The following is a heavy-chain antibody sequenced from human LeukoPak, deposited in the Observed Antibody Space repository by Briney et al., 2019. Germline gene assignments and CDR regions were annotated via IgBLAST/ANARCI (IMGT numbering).Heavy chain of an antibody. CDR3: ASPTGGAGVFDY. V-gene: IGHV1-24*01. D-gene: IGHD2-8*02. Sequence: ASVKVSCKVSGYTLTELSMHWVRQAPGKGLEWMGGFDPEDGETIYAQKFQGRVTMTADTSTDTAYMELSSLRSEDTAVYYCASPTGGAGVFDYWGQGTLVTVSS. J-gene: IGHJ4*02. CDR2: FDPEDGET. CDR1: GYTLTELS.